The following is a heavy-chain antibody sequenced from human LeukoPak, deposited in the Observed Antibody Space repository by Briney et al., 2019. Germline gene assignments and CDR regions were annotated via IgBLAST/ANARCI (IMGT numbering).Heavy chain of an antibody. V-gene: IGHV5-51*01. J-gene: IGHJ4*02. CDR3: ARRPFGSGTFPYYFDY. CDR2: IYPGDSNA. D-gene: IGHD3-10*01. Sequence: GESLKISCKGSGYSFTSYWIGWVRQMPGKGLEWMGIIYPGDSNARYSPSFQGQVTFSVDRSTTTAYLQWSSLKASDTAIYYCARRPFGSGTFPYYFDYWGQGSLVIVSS. CDR1: GYSFTSYW.